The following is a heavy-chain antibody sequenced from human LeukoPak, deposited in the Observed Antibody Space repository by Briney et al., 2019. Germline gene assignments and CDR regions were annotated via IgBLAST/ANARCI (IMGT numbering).Heavy chain of an antibody. Sequence: WVSLRLSCAASGFTFSSYGMHWVRQAPGKGLEWVAVISNDGSNKGYADSVKGRFTLSRDNSKNTLYLHMNSLRAEDTAVYYCAKGRYHDSRGYYSHDYFDYWGQGTLVTVSS. CDR1: GFTFSSYG. D-gene: IGHD3-22*01. CDR2: ISNDGSNK. J-gene: IGHJ4*02. V-gene: IGHV3-30*18. CDR3: AKGRYHDSRGYYSHDYFDY.